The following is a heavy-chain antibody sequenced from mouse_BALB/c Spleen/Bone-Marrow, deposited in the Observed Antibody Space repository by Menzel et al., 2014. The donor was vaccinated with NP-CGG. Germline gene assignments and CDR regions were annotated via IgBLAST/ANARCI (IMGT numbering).Heavy chain of an antibody. Sequence: VQLQQSGPSLVKPSQTLSFTCSVTGDSITSGYWNWIRKFPGNKLEYMGYISYSGSTYYNPSLKSRISITRDTSKNQYYLQLNSVTTEDTATYYCARYPLNYYGSPWFAYWGQGTLVTVSA. V-gene: IGHV3-8*02. CDR2: ISYSGST. D-gene: IGHD1-1*01. CDR1: GDSITSGY. CDR3: ARYPLNYYGSPWFAY. J-gene: IGHJ3*01.